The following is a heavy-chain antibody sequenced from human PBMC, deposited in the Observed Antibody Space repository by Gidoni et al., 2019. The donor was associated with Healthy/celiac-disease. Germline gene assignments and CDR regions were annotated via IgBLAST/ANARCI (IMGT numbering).Heavy chain of an antibody. D-gene: IGHD2-15*01. J-gene: IGHJ4*02. Sequence: QVQLQESGPGRVKPSQTLSLTCTVSGGSISSGGYYWSWIRQHPGKGLEWIGYIYYSGSTYYNPSLKSRVTISVDTSKNQFSLKLSSVTAADTAVYYCARGLRYSGYARILNLVVVAATHFDYWGQGTLVTVSS. CDR3: ARGLRYSGYARILNLVVVAATHFDY. CDR2: IYYSGST. CDR1: GGSISSGGYY. V-gene: IGHV4-31*03.